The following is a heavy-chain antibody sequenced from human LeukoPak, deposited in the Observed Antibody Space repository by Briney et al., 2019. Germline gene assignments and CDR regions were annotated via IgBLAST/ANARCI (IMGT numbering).Heavy chain of an antibody. J-gene: IGHJ4*02. D-gene: IGHD3-16*02. CDR2: IRYDGSNK. CDR1: GFTFSSYG. V-gene: IGHV3-30*02. CDR3: ARALTYDYVWGSYRYESGLDY. Sequence: GGSLRLSCAASGFTFSSYGMHWVRQAPGKGLEWVAFIRYDGSNKYYADSVKGRFTISRDNSKNTLYLQMNSLRAEDTAVYYCARALTYDYVWGSYRYESGLDYWGQGTLVTVSS.